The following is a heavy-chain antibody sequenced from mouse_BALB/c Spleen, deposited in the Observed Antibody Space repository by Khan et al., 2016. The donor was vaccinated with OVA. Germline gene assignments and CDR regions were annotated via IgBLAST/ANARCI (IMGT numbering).Heavy chain of an antibody. V-gene: IGHV2-3*01. CDR2: KWGDGST. CDR1: GFSLTTYG. D-gene: IGHD2-3*01. J-gene: IGHJ4*01. Sequence: QVQLKQSGPGLVAPSQSLSITCNVSGFSLTTYGVSWVRQPPGKGLEWLGVKWGDGSTNYHSALISILTISKYNSKSQVFLKLNSLQTDDTGTYYCAKQNHDTLYAMDYWGQGTSVTVSS. CDR3: AKQNHDTLYAMDY.